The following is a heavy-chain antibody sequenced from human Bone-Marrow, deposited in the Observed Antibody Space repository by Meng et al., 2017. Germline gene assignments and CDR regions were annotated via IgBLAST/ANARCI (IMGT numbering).Heavy chain of an antibody. V-gene: IGHV3-48*03. Sequence: GESLKISCAASGFTFSSYEMNWVRQAPGKGLEWVSYISSSGSTIYYAESVKGRFAISRDNAKNSLYLQMNSLRAEDTAVYYCARATYCSGGSCHDAFDIWGQGTMVTVSS. CDR3: ARATYCSGGSCHDAFDI. D-gene: IGHD2-15*01. CDR2: ISSSGSTI. J-gene: IGHJ3*02. CDR1: GFTFSSYE.